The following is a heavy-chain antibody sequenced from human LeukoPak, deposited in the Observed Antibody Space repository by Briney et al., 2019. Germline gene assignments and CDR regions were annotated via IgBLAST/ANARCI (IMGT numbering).Heavy chain of an antibody. CDR3: ARKGWYSDL. V-gene: IGHV3-23*01. Sequence: GGSLRLSCAASGFTFSSHGMNWVRQAPGKGLEWVSGISPSGGITYYTDSVKGRFTISRDNSKNTVSLQMNSLRAEDTAVYYCARKGWYSDLWGRGTLVSVSS. CDR1: GFTFSSHG. CDR2: ISPSGGIT. J-gene: IGHJ2*01.